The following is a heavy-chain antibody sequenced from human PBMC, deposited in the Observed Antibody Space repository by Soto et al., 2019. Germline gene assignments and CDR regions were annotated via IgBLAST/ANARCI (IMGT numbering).Heavy chain of an antibody. CDR2: SRNRVNSFST. CDR3: SRVDPSATGPDY. D-gene: IGHD2-15*01. Sequence: GGSLRLSCAVSAVSEFTFSDQYMDWVRQAPGKGLEWVGRSRNRVNSFSTAYAASVQGRFTISRDDSKNTVYLQMNSLKSEDTAVYYCSRVDPSATGPDYWGQGTLVTVSS. CDR1: AVSEFTFSDQY. J-gene: IGHJ4*02. V-gene: IGHV3-72*01.